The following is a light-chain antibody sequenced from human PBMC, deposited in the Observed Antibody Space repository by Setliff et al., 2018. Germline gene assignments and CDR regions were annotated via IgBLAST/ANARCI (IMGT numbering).Light chain of an antibody. V-gene: IGLV2-14*03. CDR2: DVS. CDR3: SSYTSSSLYV. J-gene: IGLJ1*01. Sequence: QSVLTQPASVSGSPGQSITISCTGTSSDVGGYNSVSWYQQHPGKAPKLMIYDVSNRPSGVSNRFSGSKSGNTASLTISGLQAEDEADYYCSSYTSSSLYVFGTGTKVT. CDR1: SSDVGGYNS.